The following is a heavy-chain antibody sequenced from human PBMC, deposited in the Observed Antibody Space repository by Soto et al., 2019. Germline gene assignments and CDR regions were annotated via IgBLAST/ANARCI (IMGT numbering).Heavy chain of an antibody. Sequence: PGGSLRLSCAASGFTVSSNHMSWVRQAPGKGLEWVSVIYSGGSTYYADSVKGRFTISRDNSKNTLYLQMNSLRAEDTAVYYCARDSRSFTIFGVVRDYGMDVWGQGTTVTVSS. CDR2: IYSGGST. J-gene: IGHJ6*02. CDR3: ARDSRSFTIFGVVRDYGMDV. CDR1: GFTVSSNH. D-gene: IGHD3-3*01. V-gene: IGHV3-53*01.